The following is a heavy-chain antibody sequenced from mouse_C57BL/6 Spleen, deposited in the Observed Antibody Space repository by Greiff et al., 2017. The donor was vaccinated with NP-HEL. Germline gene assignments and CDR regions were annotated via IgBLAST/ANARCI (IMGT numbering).Heavy chain of an antibody. Sequence: QVQLQQPGAELVMPGASVKLSCKASGYTFTSYWMHWVKQRPGQGLEWIGEIDPSDSYTNYNQKFKGKSTLTVDKSSSTAYMQLSSLTSEDSAVYYCARIKLLQYYFDYWGQGTTLTVSS. V-gene: IGHV1-69*01. CDR1: GYTFTSYW. CDR3: ARIKLLQYYFDY. J-gene: IGHJ2*01. CDR2: IDPSDSYT. D-gene: IGHD2-12*01.